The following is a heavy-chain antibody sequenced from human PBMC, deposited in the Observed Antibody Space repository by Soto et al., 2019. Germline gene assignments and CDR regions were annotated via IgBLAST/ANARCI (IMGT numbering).Heavy chain of an antibody. J-gene: IGHJ6*04. Sequence: GASVKVSCKASGYTFTSYAMHWVRQAPGQRLEWMGWINAGNGNTKYSQKFQGRVTITRDTSASTAYMELSSLRSEDTAVYYCARDGDCSIISCYYYYYYGMDVWGKGTTVTVAS. V-gene: IGHV1-3*01. CDR2: INAGNGNT. CDR1: GYTFTSYA. D-gene: IGHD2-2*01. CDR3: ARDGDCSIISCYYYYYYGMDV.